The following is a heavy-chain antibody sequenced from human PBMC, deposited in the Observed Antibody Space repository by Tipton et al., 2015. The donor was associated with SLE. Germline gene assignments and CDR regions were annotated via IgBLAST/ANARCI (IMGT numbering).Heavy chain of an antibody. J-gene: IGHJ4*02. CDR1: GGSISSGSDF. CDR3: ARDLYWDGFDY. CDR2: IYYSGST. V-gene: IGHV4-61*02. D-gene: IGHD1-26*01. Sequence: TLSLTCTVSGGSISSGSDFWTWIRQPAGKGLEWIGSIYYSGSTYYNPSLKSRVTISVDTSKNQFSLKLSSVTAADTAVYYCARDLYWDGFDYWGQGTLVTVSS.